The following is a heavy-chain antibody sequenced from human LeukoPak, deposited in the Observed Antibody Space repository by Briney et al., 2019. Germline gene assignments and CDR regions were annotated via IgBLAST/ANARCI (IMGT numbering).Heavy chain of an antibody. J-gene: IGHJ3*02. CDR2: IYPGDSDT. CDR1: GYSFTSYW. CDR3: AARADIVVVPAAIDDAFDI. D-gene: IGHD2-2*02. V-gene: IGHV5-51*01. Sequence: GESLKISCKGSGYSFTSYWIGWVRQMPGKGLEWMGIIYPGDSDTRYSPSFQGQVTISADKSIGTAYLQWSSLKASDTAMYYCAARADIVVVPAAIDDAFDIWGQGTMVTVSS.